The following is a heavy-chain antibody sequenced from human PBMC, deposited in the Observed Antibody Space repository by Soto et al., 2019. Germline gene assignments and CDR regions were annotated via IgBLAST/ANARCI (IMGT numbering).Heavy chain of an antibody. J-gene: IGHJ4*02. V-gene: IGHV3-23*01. CDR2: ISGSGGST. D-gene: IGHD3-3*01. CDR1: GFTFSSYA. CDR3: AKTSYYDFWSGYYGIDY. Sequence: GGSLRLSCAASGFTFSSYAMSLVRQAPGKGLEWVSAISGSGGSTYYADSVKGRFTISRDNSKNTLYLQMNSLRAEDTAVYYCAKTSYYDFWSGYYGIDYWGQGTLVTVSS.